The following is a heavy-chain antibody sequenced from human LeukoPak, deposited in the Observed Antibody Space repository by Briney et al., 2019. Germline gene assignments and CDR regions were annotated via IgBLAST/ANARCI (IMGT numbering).Heavy chain of an antibody. D-gene: IGHD3-10*01. CDR1: GFTFDDYG. Sequence: GGSLRLSCAASGFTFDDYGMSWVRQAPGKGLEWVANIKQDGSEKYYVDSVKGRFTISRDNAKNSLYLQMNSLRAEDTAVYYCARDLWFGELFPSYFDYWGQGTLVTVSS. CDR3: ARDLWFGELFPSYFDY. CDR2: IKQDGSEK. J-gene: IGHJ4*02. V-gene: IGHV3-7*01.